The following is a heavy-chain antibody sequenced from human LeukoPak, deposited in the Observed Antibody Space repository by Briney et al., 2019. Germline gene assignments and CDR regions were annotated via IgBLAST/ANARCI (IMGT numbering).Heavy chain of an antibody. V-gene: IGHV1-8*03. Sequence: ASVKVSCKASGYTFTSYGISWVRQAPGQGLEWMGWMNPNSGNTGYAQKFQGRVTITRNTSISTAYMELSSLRSEDTAVYYCARAPVGGGDSDAFDIWGQGTMVTVSS. CDR1: GYTFTSYG. J-gene: IGHJ3*02. CDR2: MNPNSGNT. D-gene: IGHD2-21*02. CDR3: ARAPVGGGDSDAFDI.